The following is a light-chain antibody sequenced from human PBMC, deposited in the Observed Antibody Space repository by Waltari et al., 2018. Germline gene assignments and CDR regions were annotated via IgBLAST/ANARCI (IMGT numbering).Light chain of an antibody. Sequence: EIVMTQSPATLSVSPGERATLSCRASGRVSSNLAWYQQKAGQAPRLLIYDAYMRATGIPARFSGSGSGTEFTLTISSLQSEDFAIYYCQQYNNWPPWTFGQGTKVEIK. CDR1: GRVSSN. J-gene: IGKJ1*01. V-gene: IGKV3-15*01. CDR3: QQYNNWPPWT. CDR2: DAY.